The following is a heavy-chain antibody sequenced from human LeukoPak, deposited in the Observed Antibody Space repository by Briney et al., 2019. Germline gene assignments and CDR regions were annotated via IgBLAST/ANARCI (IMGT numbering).Heavy chain of an antibody. Sequence: SGPTLLNPPPTLTLTFAFSGFSLTTSDMYVGWIRQPPGKALEWLAVIYWNDDKRYSPSLKSRLTITKDTSKNQVVLTMTNMDPVDSATYYCAKRGAPAAFDYWGQGTLVTVSS. CDR2: IYWNDDK. J-gene: IGHJ4*02. CDR1: GFSLTTSDMY. CDR3: AKRGAPAAFDY. V-gene: IGHV2-5*01. D-gene: IGHD2-2*01.